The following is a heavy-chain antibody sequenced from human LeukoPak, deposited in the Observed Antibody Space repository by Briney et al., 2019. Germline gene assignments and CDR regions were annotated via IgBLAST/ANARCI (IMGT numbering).Heavy chain of an antibody. CDR1: GFTFSFNNYG. Sequence: PGGFLRLSCAASGFTFSFNNYGMHWVRQAPGKGLEWVAFVRYDGTNNYYADSVNGRFTVSRDNSKNTVYLQMSSLRTEDTAVYYCAKDYGYSYGYFDHWGQGTLVTVSS. J-gene: IGHJ4*02. CDR2: VRYDGTNN. CDR3: AKDYGYSYGYFDH. D-gene: IGHD1-26*01. V-gene: IGHV3-30*02.